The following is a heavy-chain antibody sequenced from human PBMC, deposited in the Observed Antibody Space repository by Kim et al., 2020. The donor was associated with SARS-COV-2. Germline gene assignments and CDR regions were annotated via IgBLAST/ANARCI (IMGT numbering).Heavy chain of an antibody. Sequence: GGSLRLSCAASGFTFSTYAMSWVRQAPGKGLEWVSVIHSGGSNTFYANSVKGRFTISRDNSKNTLYLQMNSLRPEDTAVYYCAKAADILTGYSPGDYWGQGTLVTVSS. CDR1: GFTFSTYA. J-gene: IGHJ4*02. CDR2: IHSGGSNT. V-gene: IGHV3-23*03. D-gene: IGHD3-9*01. CDR3: AKAADILTGYSPGDY.